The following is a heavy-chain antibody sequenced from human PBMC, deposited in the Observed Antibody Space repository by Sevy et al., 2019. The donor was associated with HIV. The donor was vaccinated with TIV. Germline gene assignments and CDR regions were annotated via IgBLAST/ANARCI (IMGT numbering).Heavy chain of an antibody. J-gene: IGHJ4*02. CDR1: GFTFINYA. D-gene: IGHD1-20*01. Sequence: RGCLRLSCAASGFTFINYAMTWVRQAPGKGLEWVSSIYPNGDVTFYAESVKGRFIISRDSSKNTLFLQMNSLRAEYTAVSYCAKDFCRTDNCADLFDYWGQGTLVSVSS. CDR3: AKDFCRTDNCADLFDY. V-gene: IGHV3-23*01. CDR2: IYPNGDVT.